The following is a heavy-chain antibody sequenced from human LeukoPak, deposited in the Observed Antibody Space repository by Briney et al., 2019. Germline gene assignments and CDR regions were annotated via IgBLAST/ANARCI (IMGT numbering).Heavy chain of an antibody. CDR3: AKSAAARSYGGWYFDY. D-gene: IGHD2-2*01. CDR1: GFTFSNYG. V-gene: IGHV3-23*01. CDR2: ISGTGGST. Sequence: PGGSLRLSCAASGFTFSNYGMSWVRQAPGKGLEWISGISGTGGSTYYADSVKGRFTISRDNSKNTLYLQMNSLRAEDTAVYYCAKSAAARSYGGWYFDYWGQGTLVTVSS. J-gene: IGHJ4*02.